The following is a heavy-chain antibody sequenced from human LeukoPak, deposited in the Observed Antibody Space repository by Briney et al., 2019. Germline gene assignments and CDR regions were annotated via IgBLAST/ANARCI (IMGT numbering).Heavy chain of an antibody. J-gene: IGHJ4*02. CDR3: ARDLKRGYSSGRYSWGTGSSNDY. Sequence: GASVKVSCKASGYTFTSYGISWVRQAPGQGLEWMGWISGYNGNTNYAQKLQGRVTMTTDTSTSKAYMELRSLRSDDTAVYYCARDLKRGYSSGRYSWGTGSSNDYWGQGTLVTVSS. CDR1: GYTFTSYG. V-gene: IGHV1-18*01. D-gene: IGHD6-19*01. CDR2: ISGYNGNT.